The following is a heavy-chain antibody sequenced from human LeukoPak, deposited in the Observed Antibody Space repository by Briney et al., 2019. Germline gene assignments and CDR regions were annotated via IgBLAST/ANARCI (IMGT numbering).Heavy chain of an antibody. CDR1: GFTFSSYA. Sequence: GGSLRLSCAASGFTFSSYAMSWVRQAPGKGLEWVSGISGSGGNTYYADSVKGRLTISRDSSKNTLYLQMNSQRAEDTALYYCAKKGGEGRAVAFYYFDYWGQGTLVTVSS. J-gene: IGHJ4*02. V-gene: IGHV3-23*01. CDR2: ISGSGGNT. D-gene: IGHD3-16*01. CDR3: AKKGGEGRAVAFYYFDY.